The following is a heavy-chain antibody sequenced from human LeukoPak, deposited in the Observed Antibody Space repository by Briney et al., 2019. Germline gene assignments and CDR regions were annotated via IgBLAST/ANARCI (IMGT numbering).Heavy chain of an antibody. V-gene: IGHV4-34*01. CDR2: INHSGST. J-gene: IGHJ5*02. Sequence: TSETLSLTCAVYGGSFGGYYWSWIRQPPGKGLEWIGEINHSGSTNYNPSLKSRVTISVDTSKNQFSLKLSSVTAADTAIYYCARSSCSTFDPWGRGTLVTVSS. CDR1: GGSFGGYY. D-gene: IGHD2-15*01. CDR3: ARSSCSTFDP.